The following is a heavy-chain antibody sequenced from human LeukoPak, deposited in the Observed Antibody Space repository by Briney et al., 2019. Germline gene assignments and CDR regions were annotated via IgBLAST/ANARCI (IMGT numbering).Heavy chain of an antibody. CDR1: GFTFSNAW. V-gene: IGHV3-15*01. CDR3: ATATAANDY. CDR2: IRSKTDGGTT. Sequence: GGSLRLSCAASGFTFSNAWMSWVRQAPGKGLEWVGRIRSKTDGGTTDYAAPAKGTFPISSDNSKNTLYLQMIRLKTQDTDVYYCATATAANDYWGQGTLVTGSS. J-gene: IGHJ4*02. D-gene: IGHD6-13*01.